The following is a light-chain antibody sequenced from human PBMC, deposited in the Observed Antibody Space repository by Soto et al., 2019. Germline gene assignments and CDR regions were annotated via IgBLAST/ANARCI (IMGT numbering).Light chain of an antibody. Sequence: QSALTQPASVSGSPGQSITISCTGTSRDVGGYNDVSWYQQHPGKAPKLIIYDVSNRPSGVSNRFSGSKSVNTASLTISGLQAEHEADYYCSSYTSSSTWVFGGGTKLTVL. CDR1: SRDVGGYND. V-gene: IGLV2-14*01. CDR2: DVS. J-gene: IGLJ3*02. CDR3: SSYTSSSTWV.